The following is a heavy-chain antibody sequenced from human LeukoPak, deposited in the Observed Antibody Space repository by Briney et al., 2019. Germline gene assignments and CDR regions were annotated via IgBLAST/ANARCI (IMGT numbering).Heavy chain of an antibody. CDR1: GFTFSSYA. CDR3: AKGANQGGGLGYCSSTSCPPDH. D-gene: IGHD2-2*01. V-gene: IGHV3-23*01. Sequence: GGSLRLSCAASGFTFSSYAMSWVRQAPGKGLEWVSAISGSGGSTYYADSVKGRFTISRDNSKNTLYLQMNSLRAEDTAVYYCAKGANQGGGLGYCSSTSCPPDHWGQGTLVTVSS. J-gene: IGHJ4*02. CDR2: ISGSGGST.